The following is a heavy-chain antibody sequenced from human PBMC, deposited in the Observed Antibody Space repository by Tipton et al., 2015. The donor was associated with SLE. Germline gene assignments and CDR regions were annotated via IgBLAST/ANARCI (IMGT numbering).Heavy chain of an antibody. D-gene: IGHD5-24*01. CDR2: IYPGDSDT. J-gene: IGHJ4*02. V-gene: IGHV5-51*03. Sequence: QSGAEVKKPGESLKISCQGSGYSFTNYWIGWVRQMLGKGLEWMGIIYPGDSDTRYSPSFQGQVTISADKSISTAYLQWSSLKASYTAIYYCAIRLDCYSPFDYWGQGTLITISS. CDR3: AIRLDCYSPFDY. CDR1: GYSFTNYW.